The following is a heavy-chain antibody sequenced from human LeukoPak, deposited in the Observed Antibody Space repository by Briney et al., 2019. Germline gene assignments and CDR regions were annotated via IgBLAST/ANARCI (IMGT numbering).Heavy chain of an antibody. CDR1: GVSFSGFY. J-gene: IGHJ5*02. CDR3: ARRGPESYFNNWFDP. CDR2: INHSGST. D-gene: IGHD3-10*01. Sequence: SETLSLTCAVYGVSFSGFYWSWLRHPPGKGLEWIGEINHSGSTNYNASHKSRVAISVDTSKNQFSLKLSSVTAADTAVYFCARRGPESYFNNWFDPWGQGTLVTVSS. V-gene: IGHV4-34*01.